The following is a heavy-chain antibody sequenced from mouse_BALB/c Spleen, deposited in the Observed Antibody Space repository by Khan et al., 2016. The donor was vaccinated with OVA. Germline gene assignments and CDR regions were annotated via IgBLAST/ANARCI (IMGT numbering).Heavy chain of an antibody. Sequence: QVRLQQSGAELARPGASVKLSCKASGYTFTSYTIHWIKLRPGQGLEWIGYINPSNGYTNYNQKFKDQATLNADKSSTTAYMELSSLTSDDSALYNCVRDGSYHRNDGWFAYWGQGTLVTVAA. D-gene: IGHD2-14*01. CDR3: VRDGSYHRNDGWFAY. J-gene: IGHJ3*01. V-gene: IGHV1-4*01. CDR1: GYTFTSYT. CDR2: INPSNGYT.